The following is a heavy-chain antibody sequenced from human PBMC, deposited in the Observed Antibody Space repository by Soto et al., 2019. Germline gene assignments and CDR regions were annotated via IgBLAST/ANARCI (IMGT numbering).Heavy chain of an antibody. CDR2: ISYDGSNK. CDR1: GFTFSSYG. CDR3: AKDLGSYDSSGYSDY. Sequence: QVQLVESGGGVVQPGRSLRLSCAASGFTFSSYGMHWVRQAPGKGLEWVAVISYDGSNKYYADSVQGRFTISRDNSKNTLYLQMNSLSAEATAVYDCAKDLGSYDSSGYSDYWGQGTLVTVSS. J-gene: IGHJ4*02. D-gene: IGHD3-22*01. V-gene: IGHV3-30*18.